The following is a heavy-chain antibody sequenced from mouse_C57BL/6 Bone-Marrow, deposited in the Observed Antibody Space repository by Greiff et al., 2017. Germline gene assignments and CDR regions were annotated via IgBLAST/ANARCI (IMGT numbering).Heavy chain of an antibody. CDR3: ARVVYYGSSYRYFDY. CDR2: ISDGGSYT. V-gene: IGHV5-4*01. J-gene: IGHJ2*01. D-gene: IGHD1-1*01. CDR1: GFTFSSYA. Sequence: EVQLVESGGGLVKPGGSLKLSCAASGFTFSSYAMSWVRQTPEKRLEWVATISDGGSYTYYPDNVKGRFTISRDNAKNNLYLQMSHLKSEDTAMYYCARVVYYGSSYRYFDYWGQGTTLTVSS.